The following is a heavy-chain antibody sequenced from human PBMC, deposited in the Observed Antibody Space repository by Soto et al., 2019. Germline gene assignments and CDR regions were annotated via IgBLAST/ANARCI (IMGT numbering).Heavy chain of an antibody. CDR3: ARGGIAAAAPPDY. J-gene: IGHJ4*02. CDR2: IYYSGST. Sequence: SETLSLTCTVSGGSISSGDYYWSWIRQHPGKGLEWIGYIYYSGSTYYNPSLKSRVTISVDTSKNQFSLKLSFVTAADTAVYYCARGGIAAAAPPDYWGQGTLVTVSS. CDR1: GGSISSGDYY. D-gene: IGHD6-13*01. V-gene: IGHV4-31*03.